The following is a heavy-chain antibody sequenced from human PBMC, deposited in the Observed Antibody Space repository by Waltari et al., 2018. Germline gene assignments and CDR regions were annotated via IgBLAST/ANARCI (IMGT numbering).Heavy chain of an antibody. D-gene: IGHD2-2*01. V-gene: IGHV1-69*10. CDR3: ARDRGSTRIYAGPYYYYYYMDV. CDR2: IIPILGIA. J-gene: IGHJ6*03. Sequence: QVQLVQSGAEVKKPGSSVKVSCKASGGTFSSYALSWVRQAPGQGLEWMGGIIPILGIANYAQKFQGRVTITADKSTSTAYMELSSPRSEDTAVYYCARDRGSTRIYAGPYYYYYYMDVWGKGTTVTVSS. CDR1: GGTFSSYA.